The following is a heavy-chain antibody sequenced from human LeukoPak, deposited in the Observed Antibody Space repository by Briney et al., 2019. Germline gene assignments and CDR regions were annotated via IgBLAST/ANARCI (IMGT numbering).Heavy chain of an antibody. CDR2: PHYSGST. Sequence: PSETLSLTCTVSGGSISSYYWSWIRQPPGKGLEWIGCPHYSGSTNYNPSLKSRVTISVDTSKNQFSLKLSSVTAADTAVYYCARGYYGSGSYYSWGQGTLVTVSS. J-gene: IGHJ4*02. D-gene: IGHD3-10*01. V-gene: IGHV4-59*01. CDR1: GGSISSYY. CDR3: ARGYYGSGSYYS.